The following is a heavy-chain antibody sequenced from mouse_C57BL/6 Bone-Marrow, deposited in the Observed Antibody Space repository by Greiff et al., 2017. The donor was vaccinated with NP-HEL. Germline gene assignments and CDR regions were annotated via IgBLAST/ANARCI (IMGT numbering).Heavy chain of an antibody. D-gene: IGHD1-1*01. CDR3: ARSAHYYGSSLWYCDV. V-gene: IGHV1-59*01. J-gene: IGHJ1*03. Sequence: VQLQQPGAELVRPGTSVKLSCKASGYTFTSYWMHWVKQRPGQGLEWIGVIDPSDSYTNYNQKFKGKATLTVDTSSRTAYMQLSSLTSEDSAVYYCARSAHYYGSSLWYCDVWGTGTTVTVSS. CDR1: GYTFTSYW. CDR2: IDPSDSYT.